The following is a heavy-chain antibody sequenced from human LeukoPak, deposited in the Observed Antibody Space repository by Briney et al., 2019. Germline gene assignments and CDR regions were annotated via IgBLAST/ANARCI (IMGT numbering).Heavy chain of an antibody. Sequence: PGGSLRLSCVVSGFSFSGYSMNCVRQAPGKGLEWVSSISSSSFNLYYADSVKGRFTISRDNAKNSVYLQINPLRVEDTAVYYCARDPPGVRDAFEIWGHGTMVTVSS. D-gene: IGHD2-8*01. CDR3: ARDPPGVRDAFEI. CDR1: GFSFSGYS. V-gene: IGHV3-48*01. CDR2: ISSSSFNL. J-gene: IGHJ3*02.